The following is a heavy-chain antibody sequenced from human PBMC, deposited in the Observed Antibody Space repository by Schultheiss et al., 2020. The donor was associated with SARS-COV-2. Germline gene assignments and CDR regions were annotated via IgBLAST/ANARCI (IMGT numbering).Heavy chain of an antibody. J-gene: IGHJ5*02. V-gene: IGHV1-2*02. Sequence: ASVKVSCKASGYTFTSYEINWVRQATGQGLEWMGWINPNSGGTNYAQKFQGRVTMTRDTSISTAYMALNRLTSDDTAVYYCARDLQASVGYRPRDWFDPWGQGTLVTVSS. CDR1: GYTFTSYE. CDR3: ARDLQASVGYRPRDWFDP. D-gene: IGHD1-26*01. CDR2: INPNSGGT.